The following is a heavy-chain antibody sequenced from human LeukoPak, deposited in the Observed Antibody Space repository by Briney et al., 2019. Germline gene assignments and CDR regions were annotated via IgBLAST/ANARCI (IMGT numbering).Heavy chain of an antibody. CDR2: IYYSGNT. CDR3: ARGLHYSGSFSRNWFDS. D-gene: IGHD1-26*01. V-gene: IGHV4-39*01. CDR1: GGSITISSYY. J-gene: IGHJ5*01. Sequence: PSETLSLTCTVSGGSITISSYYWGWIRQPPGKGLEWIGSIYYSGNTYYNPSLKSRVSISIDTSRHQFALKLSSVTAADTAVYYCARGLHYSGSFSRNWFDSWGHGTLVTVSS.